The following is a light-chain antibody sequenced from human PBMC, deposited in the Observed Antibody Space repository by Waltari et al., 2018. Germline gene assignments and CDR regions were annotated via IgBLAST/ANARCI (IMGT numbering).Light chain of an antibody. CDR1: RSDVGGYNY. CDR2: NVS. V-gene: IGLV2-14*03. Sequence: QSALPQPASVSGSPGQSITISCTGTRSDVGGYNYVSWYQQHPGTAPKLMIYNVSNRPSGVPNRFSGSKSGNTASLTISGLQAEDEADYYCSSYTSSSTLAVFGGGTKLTVL. J-gene: IGLJ2*01. CDR3: SSYTSSSTLAV.